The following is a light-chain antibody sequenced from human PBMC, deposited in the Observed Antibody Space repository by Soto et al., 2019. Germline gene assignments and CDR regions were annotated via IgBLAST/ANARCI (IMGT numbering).Light chain of an antibody. CDR1: GSDVGAYNY. Sequence: QSALTQPASVSGSPGQSITISCTGTGSDVGAYNYVSWFQQYPGKAPKLMIYDVNTRPSGVSNRFSGSKSSNTASLTISRLQAEDEPDYYCSSYTPTNTHVFGTGNKVTV. CDR2: DVN. V-gene: IGLV2-14*01. J-gene: IGLJ1*01. CDR3: SSYTPTNTHV.